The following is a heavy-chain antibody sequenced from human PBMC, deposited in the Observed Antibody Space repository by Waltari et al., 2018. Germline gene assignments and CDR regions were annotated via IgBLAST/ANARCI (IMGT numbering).Heavy chain of an antibody. D-gene: IGHD4-4*01. Sequence: QVQLVQSGGEVKNPGASVKVSCKTYGYTFTSWGISWVRQAPGKGLEWMGWTIAHNDKTNYGEEVQGRVTMTTDTSTNTAYLELRSLRSDDTAVYYCARDYFSDYVFDYWGQGTLVIVSS. CDR1: GYTFTSWG. CDR2: TIAHNDKT. CDR3: ARDYFSDYVFDY. V-gene: IGHV1-18*01. J-gene: IGHJ4*02.